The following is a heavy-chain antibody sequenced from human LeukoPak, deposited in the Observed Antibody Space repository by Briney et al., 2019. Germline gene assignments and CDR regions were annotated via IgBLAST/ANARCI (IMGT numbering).Heavy chain of an antibody. J-gene: IGHJ4*02. CDR2: IYHSGST. V-gene: IGHV4-4*02. CDR3: ARGFGDTAMVSPFDY. D-gene: IGHD5-18*01. CDR1: GGSISSSNW. Sequence: SGTLSLTCAVSGGSISSSNWWSWVRQPPGKGLEWIGEIYHSGSTNYNPSLKSRVTISVDTSRNQFSLKLTSMTAADTAVYYCARGFGDTAMVSPFDYWGQGTLVTVSS.